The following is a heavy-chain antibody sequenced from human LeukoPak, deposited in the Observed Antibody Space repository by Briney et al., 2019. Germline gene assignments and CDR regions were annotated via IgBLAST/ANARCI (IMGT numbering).Heavy chain of an antibody. Sequence: PGGSLRLSCAASGFPFSSYAMSWVRQAPGKGLAWVSVISNSGENTYYADSVKGRFTISRDNSENTLYLQMNSLRPEDTAVYYCAKDAPIGYWGQGTLVTVSS. D-gene: IGHD3-16*02. J-gene: IGHJ4*02. CDR1: GFPFSSYA. CDR2: ISNSGENT. CDR3: AKDAPIGY. V-gene: IGHV3-23*01.